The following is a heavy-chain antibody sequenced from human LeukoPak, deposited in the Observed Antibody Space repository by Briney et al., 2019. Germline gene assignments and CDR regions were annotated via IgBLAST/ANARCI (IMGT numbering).Heavy chain of an antibody. CDR3: ARDMYSSGWYLGY. CDR2: ISSSSSTK. J-gene: IGHJ4*02. V-gene: IGHV3-48*04. CDR1: GFTFSSYS. D-gene: IGHD6-19*01. Sequence: GGSLRLSCAASGFTFSSYSMNWVRQAPGRGLEWVSYISSSSSTKYYADSVKGRFTISRDNAKNSLYLQMNSLRAEDTAVYYCARDMYSSGWYLGYWGQGTLVTVSS.